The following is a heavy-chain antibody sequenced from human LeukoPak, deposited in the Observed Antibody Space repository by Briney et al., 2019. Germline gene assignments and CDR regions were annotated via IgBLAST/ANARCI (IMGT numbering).Heavy chain of an antibody. D-gene: IGHD3-16*01. CDR3: AGSGGSYYYYYYMDV. CDR1: GGTFSSYA. J-gene: IGHJ6*03. Sequence: GASVKVSCKASGGTFSSYAVSWVRQAPGQGLEWMGGIIPLFGTANYAQKFQGRVTITTDESTDTASSAYMELSNLRSEDTAVYYCAGSGGSYYYYYYMDVWGNGTTVTVSS. V-gene: IGHV1-69*05. CDR2: IIPLFGTA.